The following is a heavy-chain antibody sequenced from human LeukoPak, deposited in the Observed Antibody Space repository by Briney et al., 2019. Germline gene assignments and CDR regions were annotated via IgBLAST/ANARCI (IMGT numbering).Heavy chain of an antibody. Sequence: SQTLSLTCAISGDSVSSNSAAWNWIRQSPSRGLEWLGRTYYRSKWYNDYAVSVKSRITINPDTSKNQFSLQLNSVTPEDTAVYYCAKDRRRDDVLTGSFSDWGQGTLVTVSS. V-gene: IGHV6-1*01. CDR2: TYYRSKWYN. J-gene: IGHJ4*02. CDR3: AKDRRRDDVLTGSFSD. D-gene: IGHD3-9*01. CDR1: GDSVSSNSAA.